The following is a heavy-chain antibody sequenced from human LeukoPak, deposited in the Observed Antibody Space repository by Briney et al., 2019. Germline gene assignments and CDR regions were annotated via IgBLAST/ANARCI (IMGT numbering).Heavy chain of an antibody. CDR3: ASRFGYPTRRDY. J-gene: IGHJ4*02. V-gene: IGHV4-34*01. Sequence: PSETLSLTCAVYGGSFSGYYWSWIRQPPGKGLEWIGEINHSGSTNYNPSLKSRVTISVDTSKNQFSLKLSSVTAADTAVYYCASRFGYPTRRDYWGQETLVTVSS. D-gene: IGHD3-10*01. CDR2: INHSGST. CDR1: GGSFSGYY.